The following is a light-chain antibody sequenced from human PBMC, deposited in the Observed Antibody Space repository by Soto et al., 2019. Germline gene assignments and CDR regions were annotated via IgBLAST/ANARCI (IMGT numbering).Light chain of an antibody. CDR3: SSYAGRSDFVV. CDR2: EVT. V-gene: IGLV2-8*01. CDR1: SSDVGGYNY. J-gene: IGLJ2*01. Sequence: QSALTQPPSASGSPGQSVTISCTGTSSDVGGYNYVSWYQRQPGKAPKLMIYEVTKRPSGVPDRFSGSKSGNSASLTVSGLQAEDEAEYYCSSYAGRSDFVVFGGGTKVTVL.